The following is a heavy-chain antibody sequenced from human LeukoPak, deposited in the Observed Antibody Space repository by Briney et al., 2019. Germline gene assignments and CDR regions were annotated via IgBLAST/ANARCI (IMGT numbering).Heavy chain of an antibody. D-gene: IGHD4-23*01. CDR2: MNPNTGGT. V-gene: IGHV1-2*02. J-gene: IGHJ4*02. CDR3: ARDCYGGNFGTLDY. Sequence: SVKVSSKASGYTFTGYYMHWVRQAPGQGIEWMGWMNPNTGGTHYTQQLQGRVTMTRETPIRIAYIDLSSLRSADTPVYYSARDCYGGNFGTLDYWGQGTLVTVSS. CDR1: GYTFTGYY.